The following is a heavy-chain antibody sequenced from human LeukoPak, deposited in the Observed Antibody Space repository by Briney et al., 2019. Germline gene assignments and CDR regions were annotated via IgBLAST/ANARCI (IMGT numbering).Heavy chain of an antibody. Sequence: GGSLRLSCAASGFTFSDYYMSWIRQAPGKGLEWVSAISGSGGSTYYADSVKGRFTISRDNSKNTLYLQMNSLRAEDTAVYYCAPWGSGYDYWGQGTLVTVSS. V-gene: IGHV3-23*01. D-gene: IGHD5-12*01. CDR1: GFTFSDYY. CDR2: ISGSGGST. J-gene: IGHJ4*02. CDR3: APWGSGYDY.